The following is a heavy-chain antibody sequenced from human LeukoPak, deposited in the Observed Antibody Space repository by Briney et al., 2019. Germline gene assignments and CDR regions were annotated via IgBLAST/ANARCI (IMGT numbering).Heavy chain of an antibody. V-gene: IGHV1-3*01. J-gene: IGHJ4*02. CDR1: GYTFTSYA. CDR2: INAGNGNT. Sequence: AASVKVSCKASGYTFTSYAMHWVRQAPGQRLEWMGWINAGNGNTKYSQKFQGRVTMTRNTSISTAYMELSSLRSEDTAVYYCARGLWNYVGGWGQGTLVTVSS. D-gene: IGHD1-7*01. CDR3: ARGLWNYVGG.